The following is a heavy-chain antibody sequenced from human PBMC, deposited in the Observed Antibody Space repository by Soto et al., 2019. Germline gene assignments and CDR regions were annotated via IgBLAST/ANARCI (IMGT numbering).Heavy chain of an antibody. V-gene: IGHV3-72*01. J-gene: IGHJ4*02. CDR1: GLTFSDHY. CDR3: ASHGDPRFRYFDY. CDR2: IRKKANSYTT. Sequence: GGSLRLSCAASGLTFSDHYMDWVRQVPGKGLEWVGRIRKKANSYTTEYADSVKGRFTISRDNAKNSPYLQMNSLRAEDTAVYYCASHGDPRFRYFDYWSQGTLVTVSS. D-gene: IGHD4-17*01.